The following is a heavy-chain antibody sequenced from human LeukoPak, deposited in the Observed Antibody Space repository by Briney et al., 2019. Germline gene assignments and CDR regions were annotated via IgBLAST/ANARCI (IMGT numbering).Heavy chain of an antibody. D-gene: IGHD2-15*01. V-gene: IGHV3-30*04. Sequence: PGGSLRLSCAASGFTFSTYAFHWVRQAPGTGLEWVAVISSDGKNKIYADSVKGRFTISRDNAKNSLYLQMSSLRAEDTAVYYCARDGGYCSGGSCNNWFDPWGQGTLVTVSS. J-gene: IGHJ5*02. CDR2: ISSDGKNK. CDR1: GFTFSTYA. CDR3: ARDGGYCSGGSCNNWFDP.